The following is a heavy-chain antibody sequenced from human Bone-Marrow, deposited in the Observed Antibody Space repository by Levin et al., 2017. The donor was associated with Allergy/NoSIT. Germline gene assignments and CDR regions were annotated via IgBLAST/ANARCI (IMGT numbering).Heavy chain of an antibody. J-gene: IGHJ3*02. Sequence: SGPTLVKPTQTLTLTCTFSGFSLSTSGVGVGWIRQPPGKALEWLALIYWDDDKRYSPSLKSRLTITKDTSKNQVVLTMTNMDPVDTATYYCAHGGITMVHDAFDIWGQGTMVTVSS. D-gene: IGHD3-10*01. CDR2: IYWDDDK. V-gene: IGHV2-5*02. CDR1: GFSLSTSGVG. CDR3: AHGGITMVHDAFDI.